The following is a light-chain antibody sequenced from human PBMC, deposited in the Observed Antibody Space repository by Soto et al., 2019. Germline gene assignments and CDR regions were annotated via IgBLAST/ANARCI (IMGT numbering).Light chain of an antibody. J-gene: IGKJ1*01. Sequence: DIVMTQSPLSLPVTPGEPASISCRSSQSLLHSNGYNYLDWYLQKPGQSPQLLIYLGSNRASGVVDXXSGSGSGTDFTLKISRVEAEDVGVYYCMQALQTPRTFGQGTKVEIK. CDR2: LGS. CDR3: MQALQTPRT. CDR1: QSLLHSNGYNY. V-gene: IGKV2-28*01.